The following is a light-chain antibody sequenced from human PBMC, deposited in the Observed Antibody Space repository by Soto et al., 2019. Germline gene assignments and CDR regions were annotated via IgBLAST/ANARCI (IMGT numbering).Light chain of an antibody. Sequence: EIVLTQSPGTLSLSPGERAALSCRASQRVSSSYLAWYQQKPGQAPRLLIYGASSRATGIPDRFSGSGSGTDCTLTISRLEPEDFAVYYCQQYGSSPLTFGGGTTVEIK. CDR3: QQYGSSPLT. CDR1: QRVSSSY. V-gene: IGKV3-20*01. J-gene: IGKJ4*01. CDR2: GAS.